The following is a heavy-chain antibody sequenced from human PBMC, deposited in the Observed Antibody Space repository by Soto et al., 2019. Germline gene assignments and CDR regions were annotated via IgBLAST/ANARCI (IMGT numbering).Heavy chain of an antibody. D-gene: IGHD3-3*01. CDR3: ARAPETPSILGVALPYFFDY. CDR1: GGSFSGYY. V-gene: IGHV4-34*01. J-gene: IGHJ4*02. Sequence: SETLSLTCAVYGGSFSGYYWSWIRQPPGKGLEWIGEINHSGSTNYNPSLKSRVTISADTSKNQFSLRLSSVTAADTVVYYCARAPETPSILGVALPYFFDYWGQGALVTVSS. CDR2: INHSGST.